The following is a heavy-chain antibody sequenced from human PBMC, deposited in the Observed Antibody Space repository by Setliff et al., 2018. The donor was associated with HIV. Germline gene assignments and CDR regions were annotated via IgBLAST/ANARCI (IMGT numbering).Heavy chain of an antibody. CDR2: IYTSGST. Sequence: PSETLSLTCTVSGGSISSGSYYWSWIRQPAGKGLEWIGRIYTSGSTNYNPSLKSRVTISVDTSKNQFSLKLSSVTAADTAVYYCAREGSGFLDYWGQGTPVTVSS. V-gene: IGHV4-61*02. CDR3: AREGSGFLDY. D-gene: IGHD6-19*01. CDR1: GGSISSGSYY. J-gene: IGHJ4*02.